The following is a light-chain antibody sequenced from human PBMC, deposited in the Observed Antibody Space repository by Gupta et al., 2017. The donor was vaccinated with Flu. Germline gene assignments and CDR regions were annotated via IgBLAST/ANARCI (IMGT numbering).Light chain of an antibody. Sequence: DNIGKVYATWYQQMPGTAPKLLIYDNNIRPSGIPDRFSGSSSGTSASLTITGPQAGDEADYYCGTWDSTDNHPEVFGGGTKVTVL. CDR2: DNN. J-gene: IGLJ1*01. CDR3: GTWDSTDNHPEV. V-gene: IGLV3-19*02. CDR1: NIGKVY.